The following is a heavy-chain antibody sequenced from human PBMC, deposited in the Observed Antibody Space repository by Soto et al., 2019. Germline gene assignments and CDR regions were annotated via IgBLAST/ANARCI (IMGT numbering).Heavy chain of an antibody. V-gene: IGHV2-5*02. CDR1: GFSLSTSGVG. D-gene: IGHD6-13*01. Sequence: QITLKESGPTLVKPTQTLTLTCTFSGFSLSTSGVGVGWICQPPGKALECLALIYWDDDKRYSPSLKSRLTITKDTSKNQVVITMTNMDPVDTATYYCAHSPSIKPCIAAAPDAFDIWGQGTMVTVSS. J-gene: IGHJ3*02. CDR2: IYWDDDK. CDR3: AHSPSIKPCIAAAPDAFDI.